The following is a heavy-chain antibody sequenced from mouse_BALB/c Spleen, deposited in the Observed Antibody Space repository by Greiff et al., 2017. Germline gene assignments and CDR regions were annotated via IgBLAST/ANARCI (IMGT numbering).Heavy chain of an antibody. Sequence: VMLVESGPGLVAPSQSLSITCTVSGFSLTSYGVHWVRQPPGKGLEWLGVIWAGGSTNYNSALMSRLSISKDNSKSQVFLKMNSLQTDDTAMYYCAREGGLRRSLAYWGQGTLVTVSA. V-gene: IGHV2-9*02. CDR3: AREGGLRRSLAY. CDR1: GFSLTSYG. D-gene: IGHD2-4*01. CDR2: IWAGGST. J-gene: IGHJ3*01.